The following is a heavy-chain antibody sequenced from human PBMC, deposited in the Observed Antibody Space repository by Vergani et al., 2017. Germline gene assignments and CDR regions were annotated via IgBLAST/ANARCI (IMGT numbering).Heavy chain of an antibody. CDR3: ARGLWDCTHIRCSPPSY. Sequence: EVQLLQSEGAVVQPGGSLRLSCVASGFTFSSHAMSWVRQGHGQGLEWVASISGSSSYVFYRDSVEGRFTITRDNAKKSVYLQMNSLRAEDTAMYFCARGLWDCTHIRCSPPSYWGQGTQVTVSS. J-gene: IGHJ4*02. CDR2: ISGSSSYV. D-gene: IGHD2-8*01. V-gene: IGHV3-21*01. CDR1: GFTFSSHA.